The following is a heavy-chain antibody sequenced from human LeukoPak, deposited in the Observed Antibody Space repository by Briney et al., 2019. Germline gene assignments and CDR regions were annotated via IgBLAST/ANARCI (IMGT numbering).Heavy chain of an antibody. CDR1: GGSFSGYY. CDR3: ARGSGYCSSTSCYSFDY. D-gene: IGHD2-2*01. Sequence: SETLSLTCAVYGGSFSGYYWSWIRQPPGKGLEWIGEINHSGSTNYNPSLKSRVTISVDTSKSQFSLKLSSVTAADTAVYYCARGSGYCSSTSCYSFDYGGQGTLVTVS. CDR2: INHSGST. J-gene: IGHJ4*02. V-gene: IGHV4-34*01.